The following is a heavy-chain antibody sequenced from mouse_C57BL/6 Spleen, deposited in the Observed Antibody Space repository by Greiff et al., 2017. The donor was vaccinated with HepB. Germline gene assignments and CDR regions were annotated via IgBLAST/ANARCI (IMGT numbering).Heavy chain of an antibody. J-gene: IGHJ3*01. Sequence: QVQLQQSDAELVKPGASVKISCKVSGYTFTDHTIHWMKQRPEQGLEWIGYIYPRDGSTKYNEKFKGKATLTVDKSSSTAYMQLSSLTSEDSAVYYCARENYYGSISFAYWGQGTLVTVSA. D-gene: IGHD1-1*01. V-gene: IGHV1-78*01. CDR1: GYTFTDHT. CDR3: ARENYYGSISFAY. CDR2: IYPRDGST.